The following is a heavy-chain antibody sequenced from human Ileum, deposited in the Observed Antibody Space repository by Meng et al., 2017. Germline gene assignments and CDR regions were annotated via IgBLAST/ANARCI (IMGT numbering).Heavy chain of an antibody. J-gene: IGHJ6*02. D-gene: IGHD3-10*01. Sequence: SLKISCAASGFTFEEYAMHWVRQAPGKGLEWVSGISFNGRTVGYADSVKGRFTISRDNDKNSLYLEMNSLRGEDTAFYYCAKAHLTLVRGVMYYYGLDVWGQGTTVTVSS. CDR1: GFTFEEYA. CDR2: ISFNGRTV. CDR3: AKAHLTLVRGVMYYYGLDV. V-gene: IGHV3-9*01.